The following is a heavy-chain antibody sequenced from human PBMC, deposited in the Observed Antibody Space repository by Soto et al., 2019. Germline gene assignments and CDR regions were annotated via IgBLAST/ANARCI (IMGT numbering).Heavy chain of an antibody. Sequence: GESLKISCKGSGYSFTSYWIGWVRQMPGKGLEWIGIIYPGDSDTRYSRSFQGQVTISADKSISTAYLQWSSLKASDTAMYYCARSRYDFWSGYYTGYYYGMDVWGQGT. J-gene: IGHJ6*02. CDR1: GYSFTSYW. CDR2: IYPGDSDT. D-gene: IGHD3-3*01. V-gene: IGHV5-51*01. CDR3: ARSRYDFWSGYYTGYYYGMDV.